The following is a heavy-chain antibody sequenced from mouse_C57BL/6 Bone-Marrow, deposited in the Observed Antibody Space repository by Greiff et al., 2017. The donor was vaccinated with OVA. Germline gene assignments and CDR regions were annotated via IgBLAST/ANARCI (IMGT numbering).Heavy chain of an antibody. CDR3: AREGYSNLYYAMDY. V-gene: IGHV1-81*01. CDR2: IYPRSGNT. J-gene: IGHJ4*01. CDR1: GYTFTSYG. Sequence: QVQLQQSGAELARPGASVKLSCKASGYTFTSYGISWVKQRTGQGLEWIGEIYPRSGNTYYNEKFKGKATLTADKSSSTAYMELRRLTAEDAAGYFCAREGYSNLYYAMDYWGKGTSVTVAS. D-gene: IGHD2-5*01.